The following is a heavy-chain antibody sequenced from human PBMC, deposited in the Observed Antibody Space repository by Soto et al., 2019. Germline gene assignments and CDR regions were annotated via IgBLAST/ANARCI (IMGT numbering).Heavy chain of an antibody. CDR1: GGSISSSSYY. V-gene: IGHV4-39*01. D-gene: IGHD3-9*01. Sequence: QLQLQESGPGLVKPSETLSLTCTVSGGSISSSSYYWGWIRQPPGKALEWIGSIYYSGSTYYNPSFQGRVNISVGTSKNQFSLKLRSVTAADTVVYYCARHLSDYDILSGYYTSFDYWGQGALVAVSS. CDR3: ARHLSDYDILSGYYTSFDY. J-gene: IGHJ4*02. CDR2: IYYSGST.